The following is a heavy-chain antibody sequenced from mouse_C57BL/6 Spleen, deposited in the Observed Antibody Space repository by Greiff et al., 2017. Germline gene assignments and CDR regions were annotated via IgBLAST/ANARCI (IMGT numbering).Heavy chain of an antibody. CDR3: ARQGGRYFDY. Sequence: EVKVVESGGDLVKPGGSLKLSCAASGFTFSSYGMSWVRQTPDKRLEWVATISSGGSYTYYPDSVKGRFSISRYNAKNTLYLPMSSLKSEDTAMYYCARQGGRYFDYWGQGTTLTVSS. CDR2: ISSGGSYT. V-gene: IGHV5-6*01. CDR1: GFTFSSYG. J-gene: IGHJ2*01.